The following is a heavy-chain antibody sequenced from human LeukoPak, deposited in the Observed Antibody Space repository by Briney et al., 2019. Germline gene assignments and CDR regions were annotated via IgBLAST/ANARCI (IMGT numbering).Heavy chain of an antibody. J-gene: IGHJ3*02. CDR2: INHSGST. V-gene: IGHV4-34*01. CDR1: GGSFSGYY. CDR3: AREGIVGATDAFDI. D-gene: IGHD1-26*01. Sequence: PSETLSLTCAVYGGSFSGYYWSWIRQPPGKGLEWIGEINHSGSTNYNPSLKSRVTISVDTSKNQFSLKLSSVTAADTAVYCCAREGIVGATDAFDIWGQGTMVTVSS.